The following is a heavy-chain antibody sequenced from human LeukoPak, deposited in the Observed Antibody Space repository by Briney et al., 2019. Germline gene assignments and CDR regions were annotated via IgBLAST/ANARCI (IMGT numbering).Heavy chain of an antibody. CDR2: IRSKAYGGTT. D-gene: IGHD3-22*01. CDR1: GFTFGDYA. J-gene: IGHJ3*02. CDR3: TRSYDYYDSSGYSGYNDAFDI. Sequence: GGSLRLSCTASGFTFGDYAMSWVRQAPGKGLEWVGFIRSKAYGGTTEYDASVKGRFTISRDDSKSIAYLQMNNLKTKDTAVYYCTRSYDYYDSSGYSGYNDAFDIWGQGTMVTVSS. V-gene: IGHV3-49*04.